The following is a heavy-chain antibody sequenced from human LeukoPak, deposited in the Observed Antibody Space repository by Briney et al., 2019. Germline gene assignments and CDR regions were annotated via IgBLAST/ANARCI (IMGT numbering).Heavy chain of an antibody. CDR2: INPNSGGT. V-gene: IGHV1-2*06. D-gene: IGHD6-19*01. Sequence: ASVKVSCKASGYTFTGYYMHWVRQAPGQGLEWMGRINPNSGGTNHAQKFQGRVTMTRDTSISTAYMELSRLRSDDTAVYYCARVSIAVAGTRIDYWGQGTLVTVSS. CDR1: GYTFTGYY. J-gene: IGHJ4*02. CDR3: ARVSIAVAGTRIDY.